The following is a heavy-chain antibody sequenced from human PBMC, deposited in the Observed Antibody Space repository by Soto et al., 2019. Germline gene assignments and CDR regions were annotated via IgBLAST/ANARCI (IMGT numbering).Heavy chain of an antibody. CDR3: ARGRRITIRPCARDV. J-gene: IGHJ6*02. CDR2: IREDGGER. D-gene: IGHD2-15*01. V-gene: IGHV3-7*03. CDR1: GFTFSNYW. Sequence: SLILSCGASGFTFSNYWMSWVRQAPGKGLEWVANIREDGGERYYVDSVKGRFTISRDNAKNSLYLQMSSLRADDSAVYYCARGRRITIRPCARDVWRHGTTVTVCS.